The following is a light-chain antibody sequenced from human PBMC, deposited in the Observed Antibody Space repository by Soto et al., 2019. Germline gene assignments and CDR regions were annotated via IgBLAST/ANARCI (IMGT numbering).Light chain of an antibody. CDR3: CSYAGSRTFT. CDR1: SSDFGSYNL. V-gene: IGLV2-23*02. CDR2: EVT. J-gene: IGLJ2*01. Sequence: QSALTQPASVSGSPGQSITISCTGTSSDFGSYNLVSWYQHHPGKAPKLVIFEVTKRPTGISSRFSGSKSGNTASLTISGLRAEDEADYHCCSYAGSRTFTFGGGTQLTVL.